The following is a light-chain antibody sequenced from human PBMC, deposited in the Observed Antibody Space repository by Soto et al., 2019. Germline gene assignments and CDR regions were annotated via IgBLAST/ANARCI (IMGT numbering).Light chain of an antibody. CDR3: QQYGRSWT. CDR2: GAS. Sequence: EIVMTQSPATLSVSPGERATLSCRASQSVSSNLAWYQQKPGQAPRLLIYGASSRATGIPDRFSGSGSGTEFTLTISRLEPEDFAVYYCQQYGRSWTLGQGTNLEIK. CDR1: QSVSSN. V-gene: IGKV3-20*01. J-gene: IGKJ1*01.